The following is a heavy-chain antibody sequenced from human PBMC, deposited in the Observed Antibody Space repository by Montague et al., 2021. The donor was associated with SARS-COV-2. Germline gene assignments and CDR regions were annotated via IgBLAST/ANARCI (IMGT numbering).Heavy chain of an antibody. CDR2: ISSNRKT. D-gene: IGHD3-22*01. J-gene: IGHJ2*01. V-gene: IGHV4-4*09. CDR3: ARRGYYDSAGYHWHLDH. CDR1: GGSISDYY. Sequence: SETLSLTCTVSGGSISDYYWSWIRQSPGKGLEWIGYISSNRKTNYNPSLKSRVTLSADASTNEFSLKLDSVTAADTAVYFCARRGYYDSAGYHWHLDHWARGTLVT.